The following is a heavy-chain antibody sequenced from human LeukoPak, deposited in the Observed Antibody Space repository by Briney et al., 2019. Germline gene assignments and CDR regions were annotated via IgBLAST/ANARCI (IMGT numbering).Heavy chain of an antibody. CDR1: GFTFNNAW. CDR2: IKSKAHGGTT. Sequence: AGGSLRLSCAASGFTFNNAWMTWVRQAPGKGLEWVGRIKSKAHGGTTDHAALVKGRFTISRDDSKNTLYLQMNSLKIGDTAVYYCTTGPPNCSGDCSTHYWGQGTLVTVSS. D-gene: IGHD2-21*02. J-gene: IGHJ4*02. CDR3: TTGPPNCSGDCSTHY. V-gene: IGHV3-15*01.